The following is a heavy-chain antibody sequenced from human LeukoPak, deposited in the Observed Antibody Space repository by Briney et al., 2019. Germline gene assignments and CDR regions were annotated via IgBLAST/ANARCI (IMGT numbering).Heavy chain of an antibody. CDR3: ARDKGSITMVRGVNYWFDP. Sequence: ASVTVSRKASVYTFTIYGISWVRQAPGQGLEWMGWISVYNGNTNYAQKLQGRVTMTTDTSTSTAYMELRSLRSDDTAVYYCARDKGSITMVRGVNYWFDPWGQGTLVTVSS. V-gene: IGHV1-18*01. CDR2: ISVYNGNT. J-gene: IGHJ5*02. D-gene: IGHD3-10*01. CDR1: VYTFTIYG.